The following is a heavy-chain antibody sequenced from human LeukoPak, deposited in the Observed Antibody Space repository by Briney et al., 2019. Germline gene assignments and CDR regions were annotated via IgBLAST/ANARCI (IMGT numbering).Heavy chain of an antibody. CDR2: ISYDGTNK. V-gene: IGHV3-30*03. CDR1: GFTFSNYV. J-gene: IGHJ6*03. CDR3: VRSPTYYNMDV. Sequence: GGSLRLSCAASGFTFSNYVIHWVRQAPGKGLEWLAIISYDGTNKYYADTVKGRFTISRDHSQSTVDLQMNTLRGADTAVYYCVRSPTYYNMDVWGKGTTVTVSS.